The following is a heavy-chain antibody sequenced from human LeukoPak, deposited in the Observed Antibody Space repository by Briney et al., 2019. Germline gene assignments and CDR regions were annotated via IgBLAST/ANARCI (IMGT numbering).Heavy chain of an antibody. Sequence: GRSLRLSCAASGFTFSGSAMHWVRQASGKGLEWVGRIRSKANSYATAYAASVKGRFTISRDDSKNTAYLQMNSLKTEDTAVYYCTRPVIVVGATTSSVVFDYWGQGTLVTVSS. CDR2: IRSKANSYAT. CDR1: GFTFSGSA. D-gene: IGHD1-26*01. V-gene: IGHV3-73*01. CDR3: TRPVIVVGATTSSVVFDY. J-gene: IGHJ4*02.